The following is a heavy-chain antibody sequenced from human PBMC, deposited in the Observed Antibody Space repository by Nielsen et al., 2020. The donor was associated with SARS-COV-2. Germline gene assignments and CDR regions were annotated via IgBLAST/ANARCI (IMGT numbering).Heavy chain of an antibody. CDR3: ARDRDRRYSGYDYGY. J-gene: IGHJ4*02. CDR2: ITSRSIYI. D-gene: IGHD5-12*01. CDR1: GFTFSDYY. Sequence: GESLKISCAASGFTFSDYYMSWIRQAPGKGLEWVSSITSRSIYIYYADSVKGRFTISRDNAKNSLYLQMNSLRAEDTAVYYCARDRDRRYSGYDYGYWGQGTLVTVSS. V-gene: IGHV3-11*06.